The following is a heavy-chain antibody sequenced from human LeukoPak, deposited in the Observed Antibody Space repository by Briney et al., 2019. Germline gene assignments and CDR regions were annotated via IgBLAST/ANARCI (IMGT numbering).Heavy chain of an antibody. J-gene: IGHJ4*02. D-gene: IGHD3-10*01. V-gene: IGHV3-23*01. CDR3: AKDYYYGSGSPDY. CDR1: GFTFSSYG. CDR2: ISGSGGST. Sequence: GGSLRLSCAASGFTFSSYGMIWVRQAPGKGLEWVSGISGSGGSTYVADSVKGRFTVSRDNSKNTLYLQMNSLRAEDTAVYYCAKDYYYGSGSPDYWGQGTLVTVSS.